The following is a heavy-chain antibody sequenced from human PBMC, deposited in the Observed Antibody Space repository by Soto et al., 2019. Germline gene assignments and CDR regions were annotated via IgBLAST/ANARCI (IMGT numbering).Heavy chain of an antibody. J-gene: IGHJ3*02. V-gene: IGHV1-2*04. CDR1: GYTFTGYY. Sequence: GASVKVSCKASGYTFTGYYMHWVRQAPGQGLEWMGWINPNSGGTNYAQKFQGWVTMTRDTSISTAYMELSRLRSDDTAVYYCASYSTPDNNDAFDIWGQGTMVTVSS. CDR3: ASYSTPDNNDAFDI. CDR2: INPNSGGT. D-gene: IGHD6-13*01.